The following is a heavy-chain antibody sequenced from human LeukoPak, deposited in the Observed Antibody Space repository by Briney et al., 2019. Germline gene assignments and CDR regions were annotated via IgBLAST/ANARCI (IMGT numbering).Heavy chain of an antibody. CDR1: GFTFSSYW. D-gene: IGHD6-13*01. Sequence: PGGSLRLSCAASGFTFSSYWMHWVRQAPGKGLVWVSRINSDGSTISYADSVKGRFTISRDNAKNTLYLQMNSLRAEDTAVCYCARDHSSWELPSDYWGQGTLVTVSS. J-gene: IGHJ4*02. CDR3: ARDHSSWELPSDY. CDR2: INSDGSTI. V-gene: IGHV3-74*01.